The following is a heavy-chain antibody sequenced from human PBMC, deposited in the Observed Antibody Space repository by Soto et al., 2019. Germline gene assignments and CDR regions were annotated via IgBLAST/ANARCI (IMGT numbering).Heavy chain of an antibody. V-gene: IGHV4-39*07. Sequence: PSETLSLTCTGSGGSISDSNDHRGWIRQSPGQGLEWIGSFHNSGSIHYNPPFKSRATISVDTSKNQFSLKLSSVTAADTAVYYCASTYYDFWSGYSPRYYGMDVWGQGTTVTVSS. CDR2: FHNSGSI. CDR1: GGSISDSNDH. CDR3: ASTYYDFWSGYSPRYYGMDV. J-gene: IGHJ6*02. D-gene: IGHD3-3*01.